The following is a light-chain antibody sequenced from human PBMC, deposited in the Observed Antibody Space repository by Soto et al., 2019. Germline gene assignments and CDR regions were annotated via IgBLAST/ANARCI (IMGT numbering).Light chain of an antibody. CDR1: QSVSSSY. CDR3: QQYGRSPLT. V-gene: IGKV3-20*01. Sequence: EIVLTQSPATLSLSPGERATLSCRASQSVSSSYLAWYQQKPGQAPRLLISGASSRAAGIPDRFSGSGSGTDFTLTISRLEPEDFAVYYCQQYGRSPLTFGGGTKVEIK. J-gene: IGKJ4*01. CDR2: GAS.